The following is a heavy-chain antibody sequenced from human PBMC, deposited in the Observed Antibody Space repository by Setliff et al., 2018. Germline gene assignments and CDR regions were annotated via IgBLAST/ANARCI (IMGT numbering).Heavy chain of an antibody. Sequence: GESLKISCQGSGYTFTNYWIGWVRQMPGKGLEWMGILKPGDSGIRYSPSFQGQVTLSADTTIATAYLHWTSLKASDTAMYYCARHPYYDSSGYYSYFDYWGQGARVTVS. CDR2: LKPGDSGI. V-gene: IGHV5-51*01. CDR1: GYTFTNYW. D-gene: IGHD3-22*01. J-gene: IGHJ4*02. CDR3: ARHPYYDSSGYYSYFDY.